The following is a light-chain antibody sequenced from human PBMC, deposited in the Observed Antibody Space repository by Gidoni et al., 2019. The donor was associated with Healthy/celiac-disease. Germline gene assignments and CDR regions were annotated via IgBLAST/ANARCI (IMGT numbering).Light chain of an antibody. CDR2: WAS. V-gene: IGKV4-1*01. CDR3: QQYYSTPPT. Sequence: DIVMTQSPDSLAVSLGERATINCKSSQSVLYSSNNKNYLAWYQQKPGQPPKLLIYWASTGESGVPDRLSGGGSGTDFTLTSRSLQAEDVAVYYCQQYYSTPPTFGGGTRVEIK. CDR1: QSVLYSSNNKNY. J-gene: IGKJ4*01.